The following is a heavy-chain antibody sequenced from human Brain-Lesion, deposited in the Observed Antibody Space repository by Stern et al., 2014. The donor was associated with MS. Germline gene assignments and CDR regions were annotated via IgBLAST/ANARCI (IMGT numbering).Heavy chain of an antibody. CDR2: MNPYNGNT. J-gene: IGHJ4*02. CDR1: GYTFSSYD. Sequence: QVQLLQPGAEVKKPGASVKVSCKASGYTFSSYDITWVRQASGHGLEWMGWMNPYNGNTGYAQKFKGRVAMTSDPSISTVYMELTSLTSDDTAVYFCARAVRNQLLSEYWGQGTLVTVSS. V-gene: IGHV1-8*01. D-gene: IGHD2-2*01. CDR3: ARAVRNQLLSEY.